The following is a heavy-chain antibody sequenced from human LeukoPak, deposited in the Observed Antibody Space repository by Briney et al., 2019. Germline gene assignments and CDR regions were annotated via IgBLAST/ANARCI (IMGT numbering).Heavy chain of an antibody. V-gene: IGHV1-18*01. CDR1: GYSFNNYG. J-gene: IGHJ4*02. D-gene: IGHD1-20*01. Sequence: GASVKVSCKASGYSFNNYGVSWVRQAPGLGLEWMGWISAYNGNTNYAQTLQGRVTMTTDTSTNTAYMELRSLRYDDTAVYYCARDPGFLITGTYLDYWGQGTLVAVSS. CDR3: ARDPGFLITGTYLDY. CDR2: ISAYNGNT.